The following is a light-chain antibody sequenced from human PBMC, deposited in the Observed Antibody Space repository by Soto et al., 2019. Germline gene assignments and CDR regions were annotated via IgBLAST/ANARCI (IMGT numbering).Light chain of an antibody. CDR2: EVT. V-gene: IGLV2-14*01. CDR3: CSYTSRSTLV. Sequence: QSVLTQPASVSGSPGQSITISCTGTNSDVGGFNYVSWYQQHPDKAPKLIIFEVTARPSGVSNRFSGSKSGNTASLTISGLQSEDEAEYYCCSYTSRSTLVFGGGTKLTVL. J-gene: IGLJ2*01. CDR1: NSDVGGFNY.